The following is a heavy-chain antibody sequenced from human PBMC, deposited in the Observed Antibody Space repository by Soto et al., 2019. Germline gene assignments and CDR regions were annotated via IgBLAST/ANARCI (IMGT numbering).Heavy chain of an antibody. D-gene: IGHD3-10*01. Sequence: QVQLVQSGAEVKKPGASVKVSCKASGYRFTDYYIHWVRQAPGQGLEWMGWINPYNGDTSYKQKFQGWVTMTRDTSISTAYMELTSPTSDDTAVYYCARDGTARGPTPFDPWGQGTLVTVSS. CDR3: ARDGTARGPTPFDP. CDR1: GYRFTDYY. J-gene: IGHJ5*02. V-gene: IGHV1-2*04. CDR2: INPYNGDT.